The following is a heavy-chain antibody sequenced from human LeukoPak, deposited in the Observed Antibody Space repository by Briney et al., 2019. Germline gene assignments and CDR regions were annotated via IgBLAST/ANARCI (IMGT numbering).Heavy chain of an antibody. J-gene: IGHJ6*03. CDR3: ARVNRVRVPGGAGYYYYMEV. CDR1: GGSISSGGYY. D-gene: IGHD2-8*02. V-gene: IGHV4-31*03. Sequence: SETLSLTCTVSGGSISSGGYYWSWIRQHPGKGLEWIGYIYYSGSTYYNPSLKSRVTISVDTSKNQFSLKLSSVTAADTAVYYCARVNRVRVPGGAGYYYYMEVWGKGTTVAVSS. CDR2: IYYSGST.